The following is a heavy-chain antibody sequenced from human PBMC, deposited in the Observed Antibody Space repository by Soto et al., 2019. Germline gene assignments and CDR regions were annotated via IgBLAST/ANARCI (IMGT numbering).Heavy chain of an antibody. J-gene: IGHJ5*02. CDR3: AKYVTSGSGYDSRGSYDP. CDR1: GFTFSTYA. Sequence: PGGSLRLSCAASGFTFSTYAMGWVRQAPGKGLEWVSGISGRGGSTYYADSVKGRFTISRDNSKNTLYLQMNSLRAEDTAVYYCAKYVTSGSGYDSRGSYDPWGQGTLVTVSS. V-gene: IGHV3-23*01. CDR2: ISGRGGST. D-gene: IGHD3-22*01.